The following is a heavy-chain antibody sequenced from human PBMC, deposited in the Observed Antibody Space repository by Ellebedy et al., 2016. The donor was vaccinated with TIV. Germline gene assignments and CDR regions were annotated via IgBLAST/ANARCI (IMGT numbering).Heavy chain of an antibody. D-gene: IGHD3-3*02. CDR2: FGGRSTTT. J-gene: IGHJ3*02. Sequence: GESLKISCEASGFTFSSYAMSWLRQAPGKGLEWVSVFGGRSTTTYYADSVKGRFTISRDNSRNTLFLQMNSLRGDDTARYYCAKISPTHRGAFDIWGLGTMVTVSS. V-gene: IGHV3-23*01. CDR3: AKISPTHRGAFDI. CDR1: GFTFSSYA.